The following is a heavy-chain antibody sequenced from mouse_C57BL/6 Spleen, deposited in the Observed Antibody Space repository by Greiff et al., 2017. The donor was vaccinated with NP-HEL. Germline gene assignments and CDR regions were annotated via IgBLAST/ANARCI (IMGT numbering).Heavy chain of an antibody. J-gene: IGHJ4*01. CDR1: GYTFTSYW. CDR3: ARRGYYAMDD. Sequence: QVQLQQPGAELVKPGASVKLSCKASGYTFTSYWMQWVKQRPGQGLEWIGEIDPSDSYTNYNQKFKGKATLTVDTSSSTAYMQLSSLTSEDSAVYYCARRGYYAMDDWGQGTSVTVSS. V-gene: IGHV1-50*01. CDR2: IDPSDSYT.